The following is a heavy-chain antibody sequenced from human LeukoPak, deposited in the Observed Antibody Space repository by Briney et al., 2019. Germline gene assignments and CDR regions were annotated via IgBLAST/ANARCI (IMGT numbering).Heavy chain of an antibody. CDR3: ARPRWLQFGPHDS. D-gene: IGHD5-24*01. CDR2: IKQDESEK. J-gene: IGHJ4*02. CDR1: GFTLGTFW. Sequence: GGSLRLSCEASGFTLGTFWMSWVRQAPGKGLEWVASIKQDESEKHYVESVKGRFTISRDNAKNSLYLQMNSPRGEATAVYYCARPRWLQFGPHDSWGQGTLVTVSS. V-gene: IGHV3-7*01.